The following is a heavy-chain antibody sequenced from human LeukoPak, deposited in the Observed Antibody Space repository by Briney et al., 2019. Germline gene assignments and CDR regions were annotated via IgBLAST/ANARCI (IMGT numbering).Heavy chain of an antibody. CDR1: GYTFTSYG. Sequence: ASVKVSCKASGYTFTSYGISWVRQAPGQGLEWMGWISAYNGNTNYAQKLQGRVTMTTDTSTSTAYMELRSLRSDDTAVYYCARVDYDSSGYPPFHYYYYYMDVWGKGTTVTISS. V-gene: IGHV1-18*01. CDR3: ARVDYDSSGYPPFHYYYYYMDV. CDR2: ISAYNGNT. D-gene: IGHD3-22*01. J-gene: IGHJ6*03.